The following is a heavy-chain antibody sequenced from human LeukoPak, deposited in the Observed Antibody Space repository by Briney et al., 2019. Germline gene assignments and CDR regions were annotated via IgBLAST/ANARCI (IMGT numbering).Heavy chain of an antibody. V-gene: IGHV4-4*09. CDR2: IYGSGRT. Sequence: PSETLSLTCTVSRISIHSHYLNWIRPPPWKGLDGIGHIYGSGRTNFNPSLKSRVTMSVHTSKRQFSLNLKSLTAADTAVYYCVVSPNQDFFDYWGQGPLVTVSS. CDR1: RISIHSHY. J-gene: IGHJ4*02. CDR3: VVSPNQDFFDY.